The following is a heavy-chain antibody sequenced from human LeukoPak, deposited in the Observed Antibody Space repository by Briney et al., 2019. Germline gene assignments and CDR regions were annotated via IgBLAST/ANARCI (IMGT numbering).Heavy chain of an antibody. V-gene: IGHV3-73*01. D-gene: IGHD3-10*01. J-gene: IGHJ6*02. CDR3: ARFDLYYGCTYYASDGLDV. CDR1: GFTLSGSA. CDR2: IRIKPNNRAT. Sequence: RRSLTLSCPASGFTLSGSAIHWVRQASGKGLEWLGRIRIKPNNRATWYAAPVKGGFTMSRDDSRNSAYLQMDGLKADDMGVYYCARFDLYYGCTYYASDGLDVWGQGTRVSVSS.